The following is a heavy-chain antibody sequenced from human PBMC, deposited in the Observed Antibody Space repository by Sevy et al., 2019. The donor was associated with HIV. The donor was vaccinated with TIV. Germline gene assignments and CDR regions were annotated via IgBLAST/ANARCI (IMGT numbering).Heavy chain of an antibody. CDR3: ITDPGYRGYDEEVINYYYYGMDV. CDR2: IKSKTDDGTI. J-gene: IGHJ6*02. D-gene: IGHD5-12*01. Sequence: GGSLRLSCAASGFTFSSAWMSWVRLAPGKGLEWVGRIKSKTDDGTIDYAEPVKGRFTISREDSKNTLYLQMNSLKTEDTAVYYCITDPGYRGYDEEVINYYYYGMDVWGQGTTVTVSS. V-gene: IGHV3-15*01. CDR1: GFTFSSAW.